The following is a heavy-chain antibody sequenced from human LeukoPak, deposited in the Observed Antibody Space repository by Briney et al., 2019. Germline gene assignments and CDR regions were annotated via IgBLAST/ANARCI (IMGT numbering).Heavy chain of an antibody. CDR3: ARQGSGYSPTYYYYMDV. D-gene: IGHD5-18*01. CDR1: GYNFTIYW. V-gene: IGHV5-51*01. Sequence: GESLKISCKGSGYNFTIYWIGWVRQMPGKGLEWMGIIYPGDSDTRYSPSFQGQVTISADKSISTAYLQWSSLKASDTAMYYCARQGSGYSPTYYYYMDVWGKGTTVTISS. J-gene: IGHJ6*03. CDR2: IYPGDSDT.